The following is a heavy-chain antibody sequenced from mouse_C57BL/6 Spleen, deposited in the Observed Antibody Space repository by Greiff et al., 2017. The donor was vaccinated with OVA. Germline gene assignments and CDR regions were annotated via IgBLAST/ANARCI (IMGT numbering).Heavy chain of an antibody. CDR3: TTVGGYFDV. Sequence: VQLQQSGAELVRPGASVKLSCTASGFNIKDDYMHWVKQRPEQGLEWIGWIDPENGDTEYASKFQGKATITADTSSTTAYLQLSSLTSEDTAVYYCTTVGGYFDVWGKGTTVTVSS. CDR1: GFNIKDDY. CDR2: IDPENGDT. J-gene: IGHJ1*03. D-gene: IGHD1-1*01. V-gene: IGHV14-4*01.